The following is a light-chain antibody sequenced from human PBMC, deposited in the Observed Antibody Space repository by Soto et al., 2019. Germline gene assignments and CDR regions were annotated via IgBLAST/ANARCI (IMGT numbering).Light chain of an antibody. J-gene: IGLJ3*02. Sequence: QSALTQPPSASGSPGQSVTISCTGTSSDVGAYNYVSWYQQHAGKAPKLVIYEVTKRPSGVPARFSGSKSANTASLTVSGVQAEDDADYYCSSFASSNTWVFGGGTKLTVL. CDR1: SSDVGAYNY. CDR3: SSFASSNTWV. V-gene: IGLV2-8*01. CDR2: EVT.